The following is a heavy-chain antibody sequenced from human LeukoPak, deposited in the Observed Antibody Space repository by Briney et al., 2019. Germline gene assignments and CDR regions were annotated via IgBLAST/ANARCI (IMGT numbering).Heavy chain of an antibody. J-gene: IGHJ1*01. V-gene: IGHV3-23*01. CDR2: ISGSGGST. CDR1: GFTFSSYG. CDR3: AKGLAVAGPAVYFQH. Sequence: SGGSLRLSCAASGFTFSSYGVHWVRQAPGKGLEWVSAISGSGGSTYYADSVKGRFTISRDNSKNTLYLQMNSLRAEDTAVYYCAKGLAVAGPAVYFQHWGQGTLVTVSS. D-gene: IGHD6-19*01.